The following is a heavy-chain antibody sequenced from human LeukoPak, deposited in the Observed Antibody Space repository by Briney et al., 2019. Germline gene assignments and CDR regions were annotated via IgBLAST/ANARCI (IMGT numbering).Heavy chain of an antibody. J-gene: IGHJ5*02. D-gene: IGHD2-15*01. CDR2: IYYSGST. CDR3: ARDIVVVVAATERFNWFDP. Sequence: SETLSLTCTVSGGSISSYYWSWIRQPPGKGLEWIGYIYYSGSTNYNPSLKSRVTISVDTSKNQFSLKLSSVTAADTAVYYCARDIVVVVAATERFNWFDPWGQGTLVTVSS. CDR1: GGSISSYY. V-gene: IGHV4-59*01.